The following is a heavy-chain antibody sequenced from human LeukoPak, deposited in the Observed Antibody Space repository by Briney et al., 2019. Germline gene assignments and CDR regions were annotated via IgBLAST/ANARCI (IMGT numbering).Heavy chain of an antibody. CDR3: ARLGIAGPKGTGFDY. CDR1: RYTFIDYG. CDR2: ISVYNGNT. V-gene: IGHV1-18*01. D-gene: IGHD6-13*01. Sequence: ASVKVSCKASRYTFIDYGFSWVRQAPGQGLEWLGWISVYNGNTRYAQNLHDRVTMTTDTSTNTAYMELRSLRSDDTAVYYCARLGIAGPKGTGFDYWGQGTLVTVSS. J-gene: IGHJ4*02.